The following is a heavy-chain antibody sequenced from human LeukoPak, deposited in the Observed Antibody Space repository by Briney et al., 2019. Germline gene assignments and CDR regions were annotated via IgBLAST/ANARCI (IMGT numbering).Heavy chain of an antibody. Sequence: GGSLRLSCAASGFTVSSNYMSWVRQAPGKGLEWVSVIYSGGSTYYADSVKGRFTISRDNSKNTLYLQMNSLRAEDTAVYYCARERVMTTVTLIVRDAFDIWGQGTMVTVSS. CDR3: ARERVMTTVTLIVRDAFDI. V-gene: IGHV3-66*01. D-gene: IGHD4-17*01. CDR2: IYSGGST. CDR1: GFTVSSNY. J-gene: IGHJ3*02.